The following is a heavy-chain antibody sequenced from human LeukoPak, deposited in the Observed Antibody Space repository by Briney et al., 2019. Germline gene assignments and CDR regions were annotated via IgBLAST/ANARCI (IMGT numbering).Heavy chain of an antibody. D-gene: IGHD6-19*01. CDR1: GFTVSSKY. Sequence: PGGSLRLSCAASGFTVSSKYMSWVRQAPGKGLEWVSVIYSGGNTYYADSVKGRFTISRDNSKNTVNLQMNSLRAEDTAVHYCASGIEVGPIYFDYWGQGTLVTVSS. V-gene: IGHV3-66*01. CDR2: IYSGGNT. J-gene: IGHJ4*02. CDR3: ASGIEVGPIYFDY.